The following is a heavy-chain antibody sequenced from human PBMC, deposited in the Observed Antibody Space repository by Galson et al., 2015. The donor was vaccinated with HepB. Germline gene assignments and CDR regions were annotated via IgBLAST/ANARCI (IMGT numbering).Heavy chain of an antibody. CDR2: IYWNDDE. Sequence: PALVKPTQTLTLTCTFSGFSLSTSGVGVGWIRQPPGKALEWLALIYWNDDERYSPSLKSRLTITKDTSKNQVVLTMTNMDPVDTATYYCAHRLGYCSSTSCYYYFDYWGQGTLVTVSS. CDR1: GFSLSTSGVG. V-gene: IGHV2-5*01. D-gene: IGHD2-2*01. CDR3: AHRLGYCSSTSCYYYFDY. J-gene: IGHJ4*02.